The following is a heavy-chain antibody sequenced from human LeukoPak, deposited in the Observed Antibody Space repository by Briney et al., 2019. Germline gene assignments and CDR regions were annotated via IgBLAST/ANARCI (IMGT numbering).Heavy chain of an antibody. J-gene: IGHJ3*01. CDR1: GYIFTRYW. CDR3: ARHRDSSGFPAAFDL. D-gene: IGHD3-22*01. CDR2: IYPGDSNI. Sequence: GGSLKISCKGSGYIFTRYWIGWVRQMPGRGLEWMGIIYPGDSNIRYSPSFQGQVSISADKSISTAYLQWSSLQASDTAMYYCARHRDSSGFPAAFDLWGQGTLVTVSS. V-gene: IGHV5-51*01.